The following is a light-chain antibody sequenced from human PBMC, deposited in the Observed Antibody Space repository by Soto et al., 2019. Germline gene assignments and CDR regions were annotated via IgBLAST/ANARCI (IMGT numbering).Light chain of an antibody. CDR1: QSVSSK. CDR2: GAS. Sequence: EIVMTQSPVTLSVSPGERATLSCRASQSVSSKLAWYQQKPGQPPRLLIYGASTRATGVPARFSGSGSGTEFTLTISSLQSEDFAIYYWQQYNNWPPYTFGQGTKLEIE. V-gene: IGKV3-15*01. J-gene: IGKJ2*01. CDR3: QQYNNWPPYT.